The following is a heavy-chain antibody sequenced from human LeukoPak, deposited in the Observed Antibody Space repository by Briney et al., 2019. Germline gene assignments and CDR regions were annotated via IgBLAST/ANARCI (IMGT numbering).Heavy chain of an antibody. Sequence: ASVKVSCKASGATFSSYAISWVRQAPGQGLEWMGGIIPIFGTANYAQKFQGRVTITADESTSTAYMELSSLRSEDTAVYYCARVDYGSGDWGAYYMDVWGKGTTVTVSS. D-gene: IGHD3-10*01. CDR2: IIPIFGTA. V-gene: IGHV1-69*13. CDR1: GATFSSYA. J-gene: IGHJ6*03. CDR3: ARVDYGSGDWGAYYMDV.